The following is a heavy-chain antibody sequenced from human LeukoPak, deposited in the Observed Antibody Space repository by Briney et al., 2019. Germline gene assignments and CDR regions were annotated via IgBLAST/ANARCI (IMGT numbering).Heavy chain of an antibody. CDR2: INHSGST. D-gene: IGHD5-18*01. Sequence: PSETLSLTCAVYGGSLSGYYWSWIRQPPGKGLEWIGEINHSGSTNYNPSLKSRVTISVDTSKNQFSLKLSSVTAADTAVYYCARSRAWIRNFDYWGQGTLVTVSS. J-gene: IGHJ4*02. CDR3: ARSRAWIRNFDY. CDR1: GGSLSGYY. V-gene: IGHV4-34*01.